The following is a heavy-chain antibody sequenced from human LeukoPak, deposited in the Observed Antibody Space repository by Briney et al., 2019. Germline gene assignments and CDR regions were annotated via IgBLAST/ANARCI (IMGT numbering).Heavy chain of an antibody. CDR2: ITSSSTYI. CDR3: ARGSGSSAWLIDY. J-gene: IGHJ4*02. CDR1: GFSFSSHS. V-gene: IGHV3-21*01. D-gene: IGHD1-26*01. Sequence: GGSLRLSCAASGFSFSSHSMNWVRQAPGEGLEWGSIITSSSTYIDYADSVRGRFTISRDDAKNSLFLQMNSLRAEDTAPYYCARGSGSSAWLIDYWGQGALVTVSS.